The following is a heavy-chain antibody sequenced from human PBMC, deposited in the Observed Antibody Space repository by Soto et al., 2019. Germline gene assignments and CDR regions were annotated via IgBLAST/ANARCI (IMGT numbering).Heavy chain of an antibody. CDR3: AMGAGTTVKFYYYYGMDV. CDR1: GFTFSSYG. CDR2: IWYDGSNK. V-gene: IGHV3-33*01. D-gene: IGHD1-7*01. J-gene: IGHJ6*02. Sequence: GGALRLSCAASGFTFSSYGMHWVRQAPGKGLEWVAVIWYDGSNKYYADSGKGRFTISRDNSKNTLYLQMNSLRAEDTAVYYCAMGAGTTVKFYYYYGMDVWGQGTTVTVSS.